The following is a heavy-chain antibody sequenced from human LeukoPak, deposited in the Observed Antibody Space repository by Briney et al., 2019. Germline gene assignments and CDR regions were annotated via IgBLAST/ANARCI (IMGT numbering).Heavy chain of an antibody. V-gene: IGHV1-69*05. CDR2: IIPIFGTA. Sequence: SVKVSCKASEGTFSSYAISWVRQAPGQGLEWMGGIIPIFGTANYAQKFQGRVTITTDESTSTAYMELSSLRSEDTAVYYCARSSGFGEFNWFDPWGQGTLVTVSS. J-gene: IGHJ5*02. CDR1: EGTFSSYA. D-gene: IGHD3-10*01. CDR3: ARSSGFGEFNWFDP.